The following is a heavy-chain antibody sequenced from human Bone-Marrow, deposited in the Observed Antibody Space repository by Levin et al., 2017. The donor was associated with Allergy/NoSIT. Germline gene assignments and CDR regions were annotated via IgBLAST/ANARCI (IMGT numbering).Heavy chain of an antibody. D-gene: IGHD3-22*01. CDR2: IYWDDDK. CDR3: ARGSSGYYSFDY. J-gene: IGHJ4*02. V-gene: IGHV2-5*02. Sequence: SGPTLVKPTQTLTLTCTFSGFSLSTSGVGVGWIRPPPGKALEWLALIYWDDDKRYSPSLKSRLTITKDTSKNQVVLTMTNMDPVDTATYYCARGSSGYYSFDYWGQGTLVTVSS. CDR1: GFSLSTSGVG.